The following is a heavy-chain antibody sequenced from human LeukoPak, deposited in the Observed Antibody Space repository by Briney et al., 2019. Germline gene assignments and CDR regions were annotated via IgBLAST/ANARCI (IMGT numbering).Heavy chain of an antibody. D-gene: IGHD6-13*01. V-gene: IGHV3-23*01. Sequence: PGGSLRVSCAASGFTFSSYAMSWVRQTPGKGPEWVSTISGSGGNTCYADSVKGRFTISRDNSKNTLWLQMNSLRAEDTALYYCAKGSLGSWYFFDYWGQGTLVTVSS. CDR3: AKGSLGSWYFFDY. J-gene: IGHJ4*02. CDR1: GFTFSSYA. CDR2: ISGSGGNT.